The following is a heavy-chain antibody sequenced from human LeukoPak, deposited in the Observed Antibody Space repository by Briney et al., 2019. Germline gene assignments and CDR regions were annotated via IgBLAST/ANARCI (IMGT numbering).Heavy chain of an antibody. D-gene: IGHD4-17*01. V-gene: IGHV4-34*01. J-gene: IGHJ4*02. CDR1: GGSFSGYY. CDR2: INHSGRT. CDR3: ARGPGGRTVTTRTTLWLVY. Sequence: SETLSLTCAVYGGSFSGYYWSWIRQPPGKGVEGIGEINHSGRTNYNPSLTSRRTISVEKTKNKFSLKLSSVTAADTAVYYCARGPGGRTVTTRTTLWLVYWGQGTLVTVSS.